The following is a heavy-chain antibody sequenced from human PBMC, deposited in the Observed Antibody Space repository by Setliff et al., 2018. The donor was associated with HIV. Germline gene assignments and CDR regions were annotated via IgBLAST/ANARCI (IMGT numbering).Heavy chain of an antibody. J-gene: IGHJ4*01. CDR2: IYYSGST. D-gene: IGHD2-2*01. CDR3: ARGLSSQTYWGTRPLGLDY. V-gene: IGHV4-59*08. CDR1: GGPISRYY. Sequence: PSETLSLTCTVSGGPISRYYWSWIRQPPGKGLEWIGYIYYSGSTNYNPSLKSRVTISVDTSKRQFSLTMTSVTAADTAVYYCARGLSSQTYWGTRPLGLDYWGQGSLVTVS.